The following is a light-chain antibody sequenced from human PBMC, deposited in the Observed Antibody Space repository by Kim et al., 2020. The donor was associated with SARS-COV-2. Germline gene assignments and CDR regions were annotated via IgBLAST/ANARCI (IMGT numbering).Light chain of an antibody. J-gene: IGKJ2*01. CDR2: DAS. CDR1: QYIDNW. V-gene: IGKV3-11*01. Sequence: EIVLTQSPVTLSLSPGQRATLSCRASQYIDNWLAWYQQKPGQVPRLLIYDASNRATGIPARFSGSGSGTDFTLNISSLEPEDFAVYYCQHRRTWPLTFGQGTKLEI. CDR3: QHRRTWPLT.